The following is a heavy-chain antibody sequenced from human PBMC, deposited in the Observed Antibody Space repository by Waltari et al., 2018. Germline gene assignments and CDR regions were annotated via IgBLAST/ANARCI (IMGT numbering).Heavy chain of an antibody. Sequence: EVHLLVSGGTSVQPGGSLRLSCEGSGFKFGSDGVCWFRPGPGKGLQWVSSVTAIGAIPFYTDSVKGRFTISRDNSRNTLFLHMSGLRAEDTGVYYCVQEYDAVWGSYRYLENWGQGTLVAVSS. CDR1: GFKFGSDG. CDR3: VQEYDAVWGSYRYLEN. V-gene: IGHV3-23*01. CDR2: VTAIGAIP. D-gene: IGHD3-16*02. J-gene: IGHJ4*02.